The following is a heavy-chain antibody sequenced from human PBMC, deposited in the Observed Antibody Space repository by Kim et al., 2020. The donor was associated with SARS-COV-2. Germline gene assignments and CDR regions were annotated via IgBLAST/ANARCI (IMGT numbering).Heavy chain of an antibody. J-gene: IGHJ4*02. D-gene: IGHD6-13*01. V-gene: IGHV1-3*01. Sequence: ASVKVSCKASGYTFTSYSVDWVRQAPGQRPEWMGWINAGNGVTKYSLKFQGRVTITRDTSASTSYLELSSLKSEDTAVXYXAGGIGSSWYEFFDSWGQGTXXTVSS. CDR2: INAGNGVT. CDR3: AGGIGSSWYEFFDS. CDR1: GYTFTSYS.